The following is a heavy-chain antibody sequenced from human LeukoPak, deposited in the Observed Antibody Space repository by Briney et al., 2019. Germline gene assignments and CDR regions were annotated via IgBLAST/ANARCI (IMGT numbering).Heavy chain of an antibody. CDR2: INPNSGGT. CDR3: ARGSMGFWDFDY. V-gene: IGHV1-2*06. Sequence: GASXKVSCKASGYTFTSYYMHWVRQAPGQGLEWMGRINPNSGGTNYAKKFQGRVTITRDTSISTAYMELSRLRSDDTAVYYCARGSMGFWDFDYWGQGTLVTVSS. CDR1: GYTFTSYY. D-gene: IGHD3-16*01. J-gene: IGHJ4*02.